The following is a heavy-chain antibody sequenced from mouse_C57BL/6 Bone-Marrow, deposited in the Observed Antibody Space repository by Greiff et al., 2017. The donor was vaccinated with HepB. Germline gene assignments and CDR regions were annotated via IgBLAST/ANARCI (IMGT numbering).Heavy chain of an antibody. CDR1: GFSLTSYA. V-gene: IGHV2-9-1*01. D-gene: IGHD2-5*01. J-gene: IGHJ4*01. Sequence: QVQLKQSGPGLVAPSQSLSITCTVSGFSLTSYAISWVRQPPGKGLEWLGVIWTGGGTNYNSALKSRLSISKDNSKSQVFLKMNILQTDDTARYYCASPAYSNYYYYAMDYWGQGTSVTVSS. CDR2: IWTGGGT. CDR3: ASPAYSNYYYYAMDY.